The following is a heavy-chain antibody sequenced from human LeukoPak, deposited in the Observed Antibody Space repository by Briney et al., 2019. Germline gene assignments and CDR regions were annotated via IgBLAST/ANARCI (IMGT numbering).Heavy chain of an antibody. CDR2: IYYSEST. Sequence: KPSETLSLTCTVSGGSISSYYWSWIRQPPGKGLEWIGYIYYSESTNYNPSLKSRVTISVDTSKNQFSLKLSSVTAADTAVYYCASQYSSGWQHRWGQGTLVTVSS. CDR3: ASQYSSGWQHR. CDR1: GGSISSYY. D-gene: IGHD6-19*01. J-gene: IGHJ5*02. V-gene: IGHV4-59*01.